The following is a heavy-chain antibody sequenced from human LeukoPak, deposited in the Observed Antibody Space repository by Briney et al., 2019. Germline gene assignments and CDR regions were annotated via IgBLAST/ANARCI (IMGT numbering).Heavy chain of an antibody. Sequence: PGGSLRLSCAASGCTFSSYAMSWVRQAPGKGLEWVSAISGSGGSTYYADSVKGRFTISRDNSKNTLYLQMNSLRAEDTAVYYCAKEISYYDFWSGYYAKPFDYWGQGTLVTVSS. CDR1: GCTFSSYA. CDR2: ISGSGGST. CDR3: AKEISYYDFWSGYYAKPFDY. J-gene: IGHJ4*02. D-gene: IGHD3-3*01. V-gene: IGHV3-23*01.